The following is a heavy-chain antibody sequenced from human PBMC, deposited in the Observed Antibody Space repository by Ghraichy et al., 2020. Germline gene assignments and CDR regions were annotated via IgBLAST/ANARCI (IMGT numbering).Heavy chain of an antibody. CDR2: INHSGST. Sequence: SETLSLTCAVYGGSFSGYYWSWIRQPPGKGLEWIGEINHSGSTNYNPSLKSRVTISVDTSKNQFSLKLSSVTAADTAVYYCARGYSSGRGVWGQGTLVTVSS. CDR3: ARGYSSGRGV. V-gene: IGHV4-34*01. CDR1: GGSFSGYY. D-gene: IGHD6-19*01. J-gene: IGHJ4*02.